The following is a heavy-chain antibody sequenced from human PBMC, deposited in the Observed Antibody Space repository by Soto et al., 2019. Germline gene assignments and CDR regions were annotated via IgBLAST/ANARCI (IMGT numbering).Heavy chain of an antibody. CDR2: IYSGGST. V-gene: IGHV3-53*02. CDR3: AGPSSGWSAHTGPGYFDL. Sequence: EVQLVETGGGLIQPGGSLRLSCAASGFTVSSNYMSWVRQAPGKGLEWVSVIYSGGSTYYADSVKGRFTISRDNSKNTLYLQINSLRAEDTAVHYCAGPSSGWSAHTGPGYFDLWGRGTLVTVSS. D-gene: IGHD6-19*01. CDR1: GFTVSSNY. J-gene: IGHJ2*01.